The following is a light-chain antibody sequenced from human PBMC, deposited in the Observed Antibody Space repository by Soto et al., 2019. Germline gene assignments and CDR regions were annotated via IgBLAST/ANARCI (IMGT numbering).Light chain of an antibody. Sequence: EIVLTQSPGTLSLSPGERATLSCRASQSISSSYLAWYQQKPGQAPWLLIYGASSRATVIPDRFSGSGSGTDFTLTISRLEPEDFQVYYCQQYGSSPLTFGQGTKVEIK. CDR1: QSISSSY. CDR2: GAS. CDR3: QQYGSSPLT. V-gene: IGKV3-20*01. J-gene: IGKJ1*01.